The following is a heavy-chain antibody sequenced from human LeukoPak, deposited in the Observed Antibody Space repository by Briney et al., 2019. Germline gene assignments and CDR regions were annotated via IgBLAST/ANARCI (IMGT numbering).Heavy chain of an antibody. V-gene: IGHV4-59*01. Sequence: PSETLSLTCTVSGGSISTYYWSWIRQPPGKGLEWIGYIYYSGSTNYNPSLKSRVTISVDTSKNQFSLKLSSVTAADTAVYYCARDYSNSIMDYWCQGSLVTVSS. CDR2: IYYSGST. CDR1: GGSISTYY. D-gene: IGHD4-11*01. J-gene: IGHJ4*02. CDR3: ARDYSNSIMDY.